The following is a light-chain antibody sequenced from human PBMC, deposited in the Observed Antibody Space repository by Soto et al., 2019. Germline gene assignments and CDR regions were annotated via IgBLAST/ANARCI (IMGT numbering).Light chain of an antibody. CDR1: QGIRNY. CDR2: AAS. Sequence: DIQMTQSPSSLSASVGDRVTITCRASQGIRNYLAWYPQKPGKVPKHLIYAASTLQSGVPSRFSGSGSGTDFTLTISSLQPEDVATYYCQKYNSAHLTFGQGTKLEIK. J-gene: IGKJ2*01. CDR3: QKYNSAHLT. V-gene: IGKV1-27*01.